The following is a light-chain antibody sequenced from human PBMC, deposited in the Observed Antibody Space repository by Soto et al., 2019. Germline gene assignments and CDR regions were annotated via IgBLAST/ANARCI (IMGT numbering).Light chain of an antibody. V-gene: IGKV3D-15*01. CDR3: QQYNNWPLT. CDR1: QSVSNN. CDR2: GAS. J-gene: IGKJ4*01. Sequence: EIVLTQSPGTLSLSPVERSTLLCRSSQSVSNNYLAWYQQKPGQAPRLLIYGASTRATGIPARFSGSVSGTQFTPTISSLQSEAFAVYYCQQYNNWPLTFGGGTKVDIK.